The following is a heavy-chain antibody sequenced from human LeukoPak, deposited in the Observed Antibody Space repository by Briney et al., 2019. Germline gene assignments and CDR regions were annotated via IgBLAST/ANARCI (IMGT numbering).Heavy chain of an antibody. CDR3: ARAKGVVITPRLLSQKVGMDV. CDR2: INPNSGGT. Sequence: PGASVKVSCKASGYTFTGYYMHWVRQAPGQGLEWMGWINPNSGGTNYAQKFQGRVTMTRNTSISTAYMELSSLRSEDTAVYYCARAKGVVITPRLLSQKVGMDVWGQGTTVTVSS. D-gene: IGHD3-3*01. CDR1: GYTFTGYY. V-gene: IGHV1-2*02. J-gene: IGHJ6*02.